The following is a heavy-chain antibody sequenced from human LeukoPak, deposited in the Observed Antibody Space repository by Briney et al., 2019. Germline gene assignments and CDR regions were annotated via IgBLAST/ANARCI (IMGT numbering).Heavy chain of an antibody. CDR3: ARGSLRGIVLTEHFDY. Sequence: VASVKVSCKASGYTFTSYDINWMRQATGQGLEWMGWMNPNSGNTGCAQKFQGRVTITRNTSISTAYMELSSLRSEDTAVYYCARGSLRGIVLTEHFDYWGQGTLVTVSS. J-gene: IGHJ4*02. D-gene: IGHD2/OR15-2a*01. V-gene: IGHV1-8*03. CDR1: GYTFTSYD. CDR2: MNPNSGNT.